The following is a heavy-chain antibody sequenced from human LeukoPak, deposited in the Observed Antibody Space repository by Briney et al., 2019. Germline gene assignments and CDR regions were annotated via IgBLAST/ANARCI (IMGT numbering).Heavy chain of an antibody. CDR2: ISSSSSYI. Sequence: GGSLRLSCAASGFTFSSYSMNWVRQAPEKGLEWVSSISSSSSYIYYADSVKGRFTISRDNAKNSLYLRMNSLRAEDTAVYYCARTVGATLGLVDYWGQGTLVTVSS. D-gene: IGHD1-26*01. CDR3: ARTVGATLGLVDY. J-gene: IGHJ4*02. V-gene: IGHV3-21*01. CDR1: GFTFSSYS.